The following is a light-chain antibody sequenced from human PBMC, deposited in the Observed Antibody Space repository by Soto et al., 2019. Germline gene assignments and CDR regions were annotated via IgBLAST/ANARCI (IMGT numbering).Light chain of an antibody. CDR2: GAS. J-gene: IGKJ1*01. CDR1: QNVATK. V-gene: IGKV3-15*01. Sequence: IVMTQSPATLSMSPGDRATLSCRASQNVATKVAWYQQKPGQAPRLLIYGASIRATGVPARFSGSGSGTEFTLTIDSLQSEDFAVFYCHQATSGLRTFGRGTRVEV. CDR3: HQATSGLRT.